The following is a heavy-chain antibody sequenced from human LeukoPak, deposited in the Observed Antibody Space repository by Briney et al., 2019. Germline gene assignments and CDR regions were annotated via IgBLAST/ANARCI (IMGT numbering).Heavy chain of an antibody. CDR3: ARDCDPRVDAFDI. V-gene: IGHV3-66*01. Sequence: GGSLRLSCAASGFTVSSDYMSWVRQAPGKGLEWVSVIYSGGSTYYADSVKGRFTISRDNSKNTLYLQMNSLRAEDTAVYYCARDCDPRVDAFDIWGQGTMVTVSS. CDR1: GFTVSSDY. CDR2: IYSGGST. J-gene: IGHJ3*02.